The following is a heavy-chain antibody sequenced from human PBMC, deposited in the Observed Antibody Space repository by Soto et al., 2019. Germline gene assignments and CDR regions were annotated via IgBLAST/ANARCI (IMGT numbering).Heavy chain of an antibody. CDR2: INHSGST. J-gene: IGHJ5*02. V-gene: IGHV4-34*01. D-gene: IGHD3-3*01. CDR1: GGSFSGYY. CDR3: ARGGLRFLEWLLFSWFDP. Sequence: SETLSLTCAVYGGSFSGYYWSWIRQPPGKGLEWIGEINHSGSTNYNPSLKSRVTISVDTSKNQFSLKLSSVTAADTAVYYCARGGLRFLEWLLFSWFDPWGQRTLVTVSS.